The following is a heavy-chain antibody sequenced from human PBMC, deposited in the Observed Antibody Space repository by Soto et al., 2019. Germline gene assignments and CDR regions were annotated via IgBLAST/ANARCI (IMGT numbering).Heavy chain of an antibody. Sequence: SVKVSCKASGGTFSSYAISWVRQAPGQGLEWMGGIIPIFGTANYAQKFQGRVTITADKSTSTAYMELSSLRSEDTAVYYCARAGRDESSGYYTDLFDYWGQGTLVTV. D-gene: IGHD3-3*01. CDR1: GGTFSSYA. V-gene: IGHV1-69*06. J-gene: IGHJ4*02. CDR2: IIPIFGTA. CDR3: ARAGRDESSGYYTDLFDY.